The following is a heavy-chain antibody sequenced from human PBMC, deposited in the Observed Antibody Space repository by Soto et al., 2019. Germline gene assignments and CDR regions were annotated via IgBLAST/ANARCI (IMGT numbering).Heavy chain of an antibody. D-gene: IGHD3-3*01. CDR1: GFTFSSYV. J-gene: IGHJ6*02. Sequence: GGSLRLSCAASGFTFSSYVMHWVGQAPGKGLEWVAVISYDGSNKYYADSVKGRFTISRDNSKNTLYLQMNSLRAEDTAVYYCAKKHYDFWSGYSRKNYGMDVWGQGTTVTVSS. V-gene: IGHV3-30*18. CDR2: ISYDGSNK. CDR3: AKKHYDFWSGYSRKNYGMDV.